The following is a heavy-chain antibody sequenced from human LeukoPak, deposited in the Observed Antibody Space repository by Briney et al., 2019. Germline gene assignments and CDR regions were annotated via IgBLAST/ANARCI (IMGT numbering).Heavy chain of an antibody. Sequence: PSETLSLTCTVSGGSISSSSYYWGWIRQPPGKGLEWIGSIYYSGSTYYNPSLKSRVTISVDTSKNQFSLKLSSVTAADTAVYYCASGIGYYYDSSLYNWFDPWGQGTLVTVSS. J-gene: IGHJ5*02. CDR2: IYYSGST. D-gene: IGHD3-22*01. V-gene: IGHV4-39*01. CDR1: GGSISSSSYY. CDR3: ASGIGYYYDSSLYNWFDP.